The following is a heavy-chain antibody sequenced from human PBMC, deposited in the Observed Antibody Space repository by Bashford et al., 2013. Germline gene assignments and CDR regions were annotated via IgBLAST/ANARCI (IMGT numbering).Heavy chain of an antibody. J-gene: IGHJ4*01. V-gene: IGHV3-15*01. CDR3: VVDLNYHLLSTQFDF. CDR2: IKSKIGGGTT. D-gene: IGHD5-12*01. Sequence: VRQAPGKGLEWVGRIKSKIGGGTTDYAAPLKDRFTVSRDDSKNTLYLEMNSLKTEDTGVYYCVVDLNYHLLSTQFDFWGQEPWSPSPQ.